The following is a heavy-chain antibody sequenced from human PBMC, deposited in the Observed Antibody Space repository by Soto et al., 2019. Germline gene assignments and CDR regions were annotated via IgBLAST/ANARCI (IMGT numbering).Heavy chain of an antibody. CDR3: ARGFRQPPDR. V-gene: IGHV3-33*01. J-gene: IGHJ4*02. D-gene: IGHD3-16*02. CDR2: IWYDGSNK. Sequence: VAVIWYDGSNKYYADSVKGRFTISRDNSKNTLYLQMNSLRAEDTAVYYCARGFRQPPDRWGQGTLVTVSS.